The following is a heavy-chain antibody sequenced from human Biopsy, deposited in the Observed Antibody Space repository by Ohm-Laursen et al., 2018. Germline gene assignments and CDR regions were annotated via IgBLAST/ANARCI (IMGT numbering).Heavy chain of an antibody. D-gene: IGHD2-2*02. CDR1: GGIFSSYA. CDR3: AREYPEGDV. J-gene: IGHJ6*02. CDR2: IIPLLGIT. V-gene: IGHV1-69*04. Sequence: VASVKVSCNASGGIFSSYAMSWVRQAPGQGLEWMGRIIPLLGITNYAQKFQGRVTISADKSTSTAYMELSSLRSEDTAVYYCAREYPEGDVWGQGTTVTVSS.